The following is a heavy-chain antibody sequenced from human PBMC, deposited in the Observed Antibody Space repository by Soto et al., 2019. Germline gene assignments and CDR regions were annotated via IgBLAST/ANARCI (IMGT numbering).Heavy chain of an antibody. D-gene: IGHD3-10*01. J-gene: IGHJ6*02. CDR2: ISYDGSNK. CDR1: GFTFSSYG. V-gene: IGHV3-30*18. Sequence: QVQLVESGGGVVQPGRSLRLSCAASGFTFSSYGMHWVRQAPGKGLEWVAVISYDGSNKYYADSVKGRFTISRDNSKNTLYLQMNSLRAENTAVYYCAKVRDYNGSGKDYRGMDVWGQGTTVTVSS. CDR3: AKVRDYNGSGKDYRGMDV.